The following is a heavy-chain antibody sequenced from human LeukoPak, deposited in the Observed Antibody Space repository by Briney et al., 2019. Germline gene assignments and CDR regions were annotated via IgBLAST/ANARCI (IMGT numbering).Heavy chain of an antibody. CDR2: ISSSGSTI. CDR1: GSTFSNYN. V-gene: IGHV3-48*01. J-gene: IGHJ4*02. D-gene: IGHD4-17*01. CDR3: ATNIGDLPGY. Sequence: GGSLSLSCAASGSTFSNYNMNWVRQGPGKGLEWVSYISSSGSTIYYADSVKGRFTISRDNAKNSLYLQMNSLRAEDTAVYYCATNIGDLPGYWGQGTLVTVSS.